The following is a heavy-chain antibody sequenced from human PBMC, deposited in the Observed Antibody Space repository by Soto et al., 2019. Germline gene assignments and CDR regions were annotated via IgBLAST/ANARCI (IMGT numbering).Heavy chain of an antibody. J-gene: IGHJ6*02. Sequence: SETLSLTCAVYGGSFSGYYWSWVRQPPGKGLEWIGEINHSGSTNYNPSLKSRVTISVDTSKNQFSLKLSSVTAADTAVYYCARDLAVAGTDGYYYYGMDVWGQGTTVTVSS. V-gene: IGHV4-34*01. D-gene: IGHD6-19*01. CDR2: INHSGST. CDR1: GGSFSGYY. CDR3: ARDLAVAGTDGYYYYGMDV.